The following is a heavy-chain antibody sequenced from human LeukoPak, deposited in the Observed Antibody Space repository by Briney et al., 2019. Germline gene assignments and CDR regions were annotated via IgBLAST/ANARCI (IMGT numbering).Heavy chain of an antibody. CDR3: AREQVAARTFDY. CDR2: IYHSGST. Sequence: SENVSLNCTVSGGSINSGGYYWSWIRQPPGKGLEWIGYIYHSGSTYYNPSLKSRVTISVDRSKNQFSLKLSSVTAADTAVYYCAREQVAARTFDYWGQGTLVTVSS. CDR1: GGSINSGGYY. D-gene: IGHD6-6*01. V-gene: IGHV4-30-2*01. J-gene: IGHJ4*02.